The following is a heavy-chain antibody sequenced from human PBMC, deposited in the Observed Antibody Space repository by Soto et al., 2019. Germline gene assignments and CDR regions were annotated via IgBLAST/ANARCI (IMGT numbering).Heavy chain of an antibody. V-gene: IGHV3-33*01. D-gene: IGHD5-12*01. CDR1: GGTFGGYG. CDR3: ARGILATITPLFDY. Sequence: PGGSLRLSWAASGGTFGGYGRHWVRQAPGKGLEWVAVIWYDGSNKYYADSVKGRFTISRDNSKNTLYLQMNSLRAEDTAVYYCARGILATITPLFDYWGQGTLVTVSS. J-gene: IGHJ4*02. CDR2: IWYDGSNK.